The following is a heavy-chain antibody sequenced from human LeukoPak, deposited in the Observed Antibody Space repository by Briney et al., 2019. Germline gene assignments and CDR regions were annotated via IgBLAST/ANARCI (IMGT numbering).Heavy chain of an antibody. CDR1: GFTFSSYG. Sequence: SGGSLRLSCAASGFTFSSYGMHWVRQAPGKGLEWVAFIRYDGSNKYYADSVKGRFTISRDNSKNTLYLQMNSLRAEDTAVYYCAKVGVEIARYFDYWGQGTLVTVSS. J-gene: IGHJ4*02. D-gene: IGHD5-24*01. CDR2: IRYDGSNK. CDR3: AKVGVEIARYFDY. V-gene: IGHV3-30*02.